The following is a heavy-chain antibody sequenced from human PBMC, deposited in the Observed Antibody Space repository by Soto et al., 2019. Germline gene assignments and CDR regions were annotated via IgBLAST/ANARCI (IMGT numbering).Heavy chain of an antibody. CDR2: FYYGETT. Sequence: QVHLQESGPGLVKPSETLSLTCTVAGASITDYFWTWIRQPPGKGLEWIGYFYYGETTNKKSSLNSRFTVSVDTSKRQSSLKVTSVPTADTAVYYCARSTYCGTDCYWTLDFWGQGKRVTVYS. CDR1: GASITDYF. CDR3: ARSTYCGTDCYWTLDF. J-gene: IGHJ4*02. V-gene: IGHV4-59*01. D-gene: IGHD2-21*02.